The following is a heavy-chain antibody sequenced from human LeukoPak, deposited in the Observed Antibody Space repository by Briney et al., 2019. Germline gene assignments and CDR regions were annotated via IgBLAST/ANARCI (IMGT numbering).Heavy chain of an antibody. CDR2: INPNSGDT. CDR3: AKNPYEYYFDY. CDR1: GYTFIGYY. J-gene: IGHJ4*02. D-gene: IGHD5-12*01. V-gene: IGHV1-2*02. Sequence: GASVKVSCKASGYTFIGYYMHWVRQAPGQGLEWMGWINPNSGDTNYAQKFQGRVTMTRDTSIRTAYLELSGLRSDGTAVYYCAKNPYEYYFDYWGQGTLVTVSS.